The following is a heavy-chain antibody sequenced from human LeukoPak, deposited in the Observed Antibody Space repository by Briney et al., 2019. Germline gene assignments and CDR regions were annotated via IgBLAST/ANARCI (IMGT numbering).Heavy chain of an antibody. CDR2: IIPIFGTA. CDR1: GGTFSSYA. CDR3: ASHSRAYPYFDY. J-gene: IGHJ4*02. V-gene: IGHV1-69*13. D-gene: IGHD3-10*01. Sequence: SVKVSCKASGGTFSSYAISWVRQAPGQGLEWMGGIIPIFGTANYAQKFQGRVTITADESTSTAYMELSSLRSEDTAVYYCASHSRAYPYFDYWGQGTLVTVSS.